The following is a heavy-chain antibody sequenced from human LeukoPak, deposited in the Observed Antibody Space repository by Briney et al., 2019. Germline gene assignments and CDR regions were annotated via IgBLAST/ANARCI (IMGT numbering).Heavy chain of an antibody. CDR1: GFTFVDHA. V-gene: IGHV3-9*01. Sequence: GGSLRLSCAASGFTFVDHAMHWVRHAPGKGLGWVSGITWSGGTIVYADSVKGRFTISRDNTKNSLFLQINTLRAQDTPLYYCAKDILSDCGTNCSGAFDIGGRGTMVTVST. J-gene: IGHJ3*02. CDR2: ITWSGGTI. D-gene: IGHD1-1*01. CDR3: AKDILSDCGTNCSGAFDI.